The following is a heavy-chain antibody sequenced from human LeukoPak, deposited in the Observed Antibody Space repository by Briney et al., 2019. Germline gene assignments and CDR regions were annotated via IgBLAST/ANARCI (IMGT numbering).Heavy chain of an antibody. Sequence: GGSLRLSCAASGFTFSSYGMHWVRQAPGKGLEWVALIRYDGSNKYYADSVKGRFTISRDNSKNTLYLQMNSLRAEDTAVYYCAKDHILTGYSYGMDVWGQGTTVTVSS. CDR1: GFTFSSYG. J-gene: IGHJ6*02. CDR3: AKDHILTGYSYGMDV. CDR2: IRYDGSNK. D-gene: IGHD3-9*01. V-gene: IGHV3-30*02.